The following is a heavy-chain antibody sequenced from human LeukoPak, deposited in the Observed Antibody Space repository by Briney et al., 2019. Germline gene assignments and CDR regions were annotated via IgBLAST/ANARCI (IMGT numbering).Heavy chain of an antibody. CDR2: ISSSSSYI. CDR3: ARVDAFDL. Sequence: PGGSLRLSCVASGFTFSSYDMNWVRQAPGKGLEWVSYISSSSSYIYYADSVKGRFTISRDNAKNSLYLQMNSLRAEDTAVYYCARVDAFDLWGQGTMVTVSS. CDR1: GFTFSSYD. J-gene: IGHJ3*01. V-gene: IGHV3-21*01.